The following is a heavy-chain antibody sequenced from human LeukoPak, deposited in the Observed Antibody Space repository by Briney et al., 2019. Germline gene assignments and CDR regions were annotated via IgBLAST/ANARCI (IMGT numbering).Heavy chain of an antibody. V-gene: IGHV4-59*08. CDR2: IYYSGST. J-gene: IGHJ4*02. CDR1: GGSISSYY. CDR3: AGGGGDEFDY. D-gene: IGHD2-21*02. Sequence: SETLSLTCTVSGGSISSYYWSWIRQPPGKGLEWIGYIYYSGSTNYNPSLKSRVTISVDTSKNQFSLKLSSVTAADTAVYYGAGGGGDEFDYWGQGTLVTVSS.